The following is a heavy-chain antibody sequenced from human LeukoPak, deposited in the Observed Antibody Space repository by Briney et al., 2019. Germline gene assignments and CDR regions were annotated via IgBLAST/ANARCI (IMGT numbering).Heavy chain of an antibody. J-gene: IGHJ6*02. CDR2: IYYNGAT. Sequence: SETLSLTCTVSSGSLSGYFWSCIRQPPGKGLEFIGYIYYNGATLYSPSLKSRVTMSVDTSKNQFSLNLRSVTAADTAVYYCARHDPVGHYQHGMDVWGQGTSVTVSS. CDR3: ARHDPVGHYQHGMDV. CDR1: SGSLSGYF. V-gene: IGHV4-59*08. D-gene: IGHD1-26*01.